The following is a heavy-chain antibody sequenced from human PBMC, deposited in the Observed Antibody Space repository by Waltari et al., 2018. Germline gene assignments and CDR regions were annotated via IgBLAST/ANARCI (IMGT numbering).Heavy chain of an antibody. CDR3: AGTTWRFGNNIDS. CDR2: IYYGGDK. Sequence: QVDLQQAGPGLVRPPETLSLTCTVSGGFISSNYWSWIRQPPGKGLEWIGFIYYGGDKNYNPSFKSRVTISVDTSKSQVSLVLTSVTAADTAVYFCAGTTWRFGNNIDSWGQGTLVTVSS. CDR1: GGFISSNY. J-gene: IGHJ4*02. V-gene: IGHV4-59*01. D-gene: IGHD3-3*01.